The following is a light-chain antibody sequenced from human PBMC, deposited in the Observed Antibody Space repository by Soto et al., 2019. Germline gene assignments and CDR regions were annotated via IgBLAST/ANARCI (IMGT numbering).Light chain of an antibody. CDR2: DAS. CDR3: QEGTYWPA. CDR1: QSVSGS. Sequence: EIVLTQSPAILSLSPGEKATLSCRASQSVSGSLGWYQQKPGQAPRLIIYDASVRATGIPARFSGRGSGTDFTLTISSLEPEDFAVYYCQEGTYWPAFGGGTKVEIK. V-gene: IGKV3-11*01. J-gene: IGKJ4*01.